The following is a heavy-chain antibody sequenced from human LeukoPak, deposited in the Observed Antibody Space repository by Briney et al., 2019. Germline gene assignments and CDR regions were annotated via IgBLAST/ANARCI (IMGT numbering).Heavy chain of an antibody. V-gene: IGHV3-48*03. Sequence: PGGSLRLSCGASGFTFSSFEMNWVRLAPGKGLEWVSYISPSGTARYYADSVRGRFIISRDNAMKSLYLQMNSLRAEGTAVYYCTRDGHSSTWYANFDYWGQGILVTVSS. CDR1: GFTFSSFE. CDR3: TRDGHSSTWYANFDY. CDR2: ISPSGTAR. D-gene: IGHD6-13*01. J-gene: IGHJ4*02.